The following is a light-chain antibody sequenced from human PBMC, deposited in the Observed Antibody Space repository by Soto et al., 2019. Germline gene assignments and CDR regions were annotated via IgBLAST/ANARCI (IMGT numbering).Light chain of an antibody. CDR2: AAS. V-gene: IGKV1-9*01. CDR1: QGLSSD. CDR3: QQLNSYPNT. J-gene: IGKJ5*01. Sequence: DIQLTQSPSFLSASVGDRVTITCRASQGLSSDLAWYQQKPGKARKVLIYAASTLQSGDPSRFSGSGSGTEFTLPISSLQPEDFATYYCQQLNSYPNTFGQGPRMEIK.